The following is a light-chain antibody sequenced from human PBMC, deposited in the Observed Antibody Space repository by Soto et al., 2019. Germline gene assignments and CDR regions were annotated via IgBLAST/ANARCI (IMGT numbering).Light chain of an antibody. CDR2: AAS. J-gene: IGKJ2*01. Sequence: DIQMTQSPSTLSASVGDRVTITCRASQSISGWLAWYQQKPGITPKLLIYAASSLESGVPSRFSGSGSGTEFTLTISSLQPDDFATYYCQQYNSYSFTLGQGTKLEIK. CDR1: QSISGW. V-gene: IGKV1-5*01. CDR3: QQYNSYSFT.